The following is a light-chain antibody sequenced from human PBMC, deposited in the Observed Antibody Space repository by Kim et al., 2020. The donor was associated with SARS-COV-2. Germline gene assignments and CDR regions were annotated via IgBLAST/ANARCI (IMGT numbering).Light chain of an antibody. CDR1: QGLSVNN. Sequence: AGQSDTLSCKSSQGLSVNNLAWYQHTPGRGAGIVDYGASSRTAGILDRFCGSGSGTDFTLTIIRLEPYDVAVYYCQQYGSSPWTSGHGTKVAIK. J-gene: IGKJ1*01. V-gene: IGKV3-20*01. CDR3: QQYGSSPWT. CDR2: GAS.